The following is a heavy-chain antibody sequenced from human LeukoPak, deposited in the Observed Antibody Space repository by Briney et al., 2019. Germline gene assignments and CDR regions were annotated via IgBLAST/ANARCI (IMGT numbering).Heavy chain of an antibody. CDR3: SHPSTPDYGGLDY. CDR1: GFTFRLYV. D-gene: IGHD4-17*01. J-gene: IGHJ4*02. Sequence: GGSLRLSCAASGFTFRLYVMTWVRQAPGKGLEWVSAITGSGGSIYYADSVRGRFTISRDNSKNTLYLQMNSLIDEDTAVYYCSHPSTPDYGGLDYWGQGTLVTVSS. CDR2: ITGSGGSI. V-gene: IGHV3-23*01.